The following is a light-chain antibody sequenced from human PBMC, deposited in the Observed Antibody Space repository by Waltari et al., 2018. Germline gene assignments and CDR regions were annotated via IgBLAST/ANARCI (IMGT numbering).Light chain of an antibody. CDR2: KAS. J-gene: IGKJ1*01. V-gene: IGKV1-5*03. CDR3: QQYNDDPRT. CDR1: QSVSNW. Sequence: DIQMTQSPSTLSASVGDRVTITCRASQSVSNWLAWYQQKPGKAHNLLIYKASSLESGVPSRFSGSGSGTEFTLTISSLQPDDFATYYCQQYNDDPRTFGQGTEVEFK.